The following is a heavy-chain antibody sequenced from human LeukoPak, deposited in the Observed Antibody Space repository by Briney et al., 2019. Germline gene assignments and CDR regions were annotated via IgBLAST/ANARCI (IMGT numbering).Heavy chain of an antibody. J-gene: IGHJ4*02. CDR3: ARRMEHYGNYYFDY. D-gene: IGHD3-10*01. CDR2: IYHSGST. Sequence: SETLSLTCAVSGYPISSGYYWGWIRQPPGKGLERIGSIYHSGSTFYNPSVKSRVTISLDASKNQFSLKLSSVTAADRAVYYCARRMEHYGNYYFDYWGQGTLVTVSS. CDR1: GYPISSGYY. V-gene: IGHV4-38-2*01.